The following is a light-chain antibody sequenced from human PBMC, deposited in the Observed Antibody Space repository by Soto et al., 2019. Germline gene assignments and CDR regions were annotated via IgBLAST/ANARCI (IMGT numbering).Light chain of an antibody. J-gene: IGKJ4*01. CDR1: QSIDIY. V-gene: IGKV3-11*01. CDR3: QQRKFWLS. CDR2: DAS. Sequence: TVLTQSPATLSLSPGEIATLSCRASQSIDIYLAWYQLRPGQAPRLLIYDASNRPPGIPARFSGSGSGTDFTLTISSLEPEDFAIYYCQQRKFWLSFGGGTKVEIK.